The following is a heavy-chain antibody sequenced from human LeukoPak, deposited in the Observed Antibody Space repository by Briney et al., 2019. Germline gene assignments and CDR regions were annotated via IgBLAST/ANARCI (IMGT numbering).Heavy chain of an antibody. CDR2: IRYDGSNK. CDR3: ATTLGIVVVPAATDY. CDR1: GFTFSSYS. V-gene: IGHV3-30*02. Sequence: GGSLRLSCAASGFTFSSYSMNWVRQAPGKGLEWVAFIRYDGSNKYYADSVKGRFTISRDNSKNTLYLQMNSLRAEDTAVYYCATTLGIVVVPAATDYWGQGTLVTVSS. J-gene: IGHJ4*02. D-gene: IGHD2-2*01.